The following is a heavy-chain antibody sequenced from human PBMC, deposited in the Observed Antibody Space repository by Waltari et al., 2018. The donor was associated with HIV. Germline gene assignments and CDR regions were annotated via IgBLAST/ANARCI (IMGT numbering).Heavy chain of an antibody. CDR3: ARQPSAWDI. CDR1: GGSISSSSFF. J-gene: IGHJ4*02. D-gene: IGHD1-26*01. V-gene: IGHV4-39*01. CDR2: VYHTGNT. Sequence: QLQESGPGLVKPSETLSLTCTVPGGSISSSSFFWGWIRQAPGKGLEWIGSVYHTGNTFYNPSLKSRVSMFIDRATNQFSLRLTSVTAADTGIYYCARQPSAWDIWGQGMLVSVSS.